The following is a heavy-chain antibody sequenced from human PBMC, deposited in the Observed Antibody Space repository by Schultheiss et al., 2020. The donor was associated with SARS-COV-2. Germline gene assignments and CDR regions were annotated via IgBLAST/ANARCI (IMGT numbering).Heavy chain of an antibody. CDR3: ARDGAIFGVVGEHDY. CDR2: IYYSGST. Sequence: SETLSLTCAVYGGSFSGYYWGWIRQPPGKGLEWIGSIYYSGSTNYNPSLKSLVTISVDTSKNQISLKLSSVTAADTAVYYCARDGAIFGVVGEHDYWGQGTLVTVSS. J-gene: IGHJ4*02. V-gene: IGHV4-34*01. D-gene: IGHD3-3*01. CDR1: GGSFSGYY.